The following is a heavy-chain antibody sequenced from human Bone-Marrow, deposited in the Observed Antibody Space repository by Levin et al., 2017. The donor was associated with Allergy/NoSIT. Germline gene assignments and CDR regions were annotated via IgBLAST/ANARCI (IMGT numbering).Heavy chain of an antibody. Sequence: ETLSLTCAASGFTFSSYAMSWVRQAPGKGLEWVSAISGSGGSTYYADSVKGRFTISRDNSKNTLYLQMNSLRAEDTAVYYCAKVSARWGSSGYSDYWGQGTLVTVSS. J-gene: IGHJ4*02. V-gene: IGHV3-23*01. CDR1: GFTFSSYA. CDR3: AKVSARWGSSGYSDY. CDR2: ISGSGGST. D-gene: IGHD3-22*01.